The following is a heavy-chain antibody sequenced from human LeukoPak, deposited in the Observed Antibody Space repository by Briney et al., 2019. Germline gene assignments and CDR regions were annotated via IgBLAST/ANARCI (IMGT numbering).Heavy chain of an antibody. D-gene: IGHD4-23*01. CDR3: ARGRGASVVYYMDV. CDR2: INPSSGAT. J-gene: IGHJ6*03. V-gene: IGHV1-2*02. Sequence: ASVKVSCKASGYTFTSYYMYWVQQAPGQGLEWMGWINPSSGATNYAQKFQGRVTMTRDTSISTAYMELSRLSSDDTAVYYCARGRGASVVYYMDVWGKGTTVTISS. CDR1: GYTFTSYY.